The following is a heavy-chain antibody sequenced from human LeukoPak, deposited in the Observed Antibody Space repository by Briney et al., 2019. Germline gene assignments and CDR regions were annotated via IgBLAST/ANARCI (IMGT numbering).Heavy chain of an antibody. D-gene: IGHD4-17*01. CDR2: IWYDGSNK. CDR1: GFTFSSYA. Sequence: GGSLRLSCAASGFTFSSYAMSWVRQAPGKGLEWVAVIWYDGSNKYYADSVKGRFTISRDNSKNTLYLQMNSLRAEDTAVYYCATTVTNYYYYGMDVWGQGTTVTVSS. CDR3: ATTVTNYYYYGMDV. V-gene: IGHV3-33*08. J-gene: IGHJ6*02.